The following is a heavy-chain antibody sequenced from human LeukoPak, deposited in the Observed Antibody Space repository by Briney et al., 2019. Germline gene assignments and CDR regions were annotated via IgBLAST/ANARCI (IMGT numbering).Heavy chain of an antibody. CDR1: GFTFSSYE. D-gene: IGHD3-22*01. V-gene: IGHV3-48*03. J-gene: IGHJ4*02. CDR3: SGGAQWYYDSSGYYYAGHYFDY. Sequence: GRSLRLSCAASGFTFSSYEMNWVRQAPGKGLEWVSYISSSGSTIYYADSVKGRFTISRDNAKNSLYLQMNSLRAEDTAVYYCSGGAQWYYDSSGYYYAGHYFDYWGQGTLVTVSS. CDR2: ISSSGSTI.